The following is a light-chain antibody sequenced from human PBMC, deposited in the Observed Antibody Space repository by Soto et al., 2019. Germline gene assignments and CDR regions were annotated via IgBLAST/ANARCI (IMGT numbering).Light chain of an antibody. CDR2: DAS. J-gene: IGKJ1*01. V-gene: IGKV3-11*01. Sequence: EIVLTQSPATLSFSPGETATLSCRASQSVGSSLAWYQQKPGQAPRLLIYDASNRATGIPARFSGRGSGTDFTLSISSLEPEDFAVYYCQQYNNPSTFGQGTKVYIK. CDR1: QSVGSS. CDR3: QQYNNPST.